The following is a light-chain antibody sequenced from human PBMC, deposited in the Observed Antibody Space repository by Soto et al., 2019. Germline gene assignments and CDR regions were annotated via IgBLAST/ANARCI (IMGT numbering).Light chain of an antibody. CDR1: QDIRND. CDR2: AAS. V-gene: IGKV1-17*01. J-gene: IGKJ1*01. Sequence: DLHITLSTSSLSASVRDRFTITCLASQDIRNDLGWYQQKPGKAPKRLIYAASSLDSEVPLRFSGSGSGTEFALTISSLQPEDFATYYCLQHNTYPWTFGQGT. CDR3: LQHNTYPWT.